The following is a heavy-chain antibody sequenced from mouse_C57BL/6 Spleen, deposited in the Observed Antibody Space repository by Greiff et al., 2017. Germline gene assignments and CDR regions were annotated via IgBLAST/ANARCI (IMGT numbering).Heavy chain of an antibody. V-gene: IGHV1-15*01. D-gene: IGHD3-2*02. J-gene: IGHJ3*01. CDR1: GYTFTSYE. CDR2: IDPATGGT. CDR3: TRQAQTSQVTYPCAY. Sequence: QVQLQQSGAELVRPGASVTLSCKASGYTFTSYEMHWVKQTPVHGLEWIGAIDPATGGTAYNQKFKGKAILTADKSSSTAYMELRSLTSEDSAVYYITRQAQTSQVTYPCAYWGQGTLVTVSA.